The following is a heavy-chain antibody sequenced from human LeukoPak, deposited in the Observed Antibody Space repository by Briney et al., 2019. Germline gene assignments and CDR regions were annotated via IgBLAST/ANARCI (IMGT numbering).Heavy chain of an antibody. D-gene: IGHD5-18*01. Sequence: PSETLSLTCTVSGGSISSSSAYWGWIRQPPGKGLEWIGSIYYSKNTYYNPSLKSRVTISADTSKNQFFLTLRSVSATDTAVYYCVSPRGFSYGYFDYWGQGTLVTVSS. V-gene: IGHV4-39*01. CDR2: IYYSKNT. CDR1: GGSISSSSAY. CDR3: VSPRGFSYGYFDY. J-gene: IGHJ4*02.